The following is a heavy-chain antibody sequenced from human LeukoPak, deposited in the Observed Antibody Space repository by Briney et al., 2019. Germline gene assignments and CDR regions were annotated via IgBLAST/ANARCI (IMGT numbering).Heavy chain of an antibody. CDR3: ARGRNWGDLARAINYYYYYMDV. J-gene: IGHJ6*03. CDR1: GYTFTSYD. CDR2: MNPNSGKT. Sequence: GASVKLSCKASGYTFTSYDINWVRQATGRGLEWMGWMNPNSGKTGYAQKFQGRVTITRNTSISTAYMELSSLRSEDTAVYYCARGRNWGDLARAINYYYYYMDVWGKGTTVTVSS. V-gene: IGHV1-8*03. D-gene: IGHD3-16*01.